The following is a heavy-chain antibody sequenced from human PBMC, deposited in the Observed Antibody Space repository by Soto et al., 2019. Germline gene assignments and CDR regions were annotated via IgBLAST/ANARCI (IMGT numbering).Heavy chain of an antibody. CDR3: ARHFHSDFFDY. D-gene: IGHD4-4*01. CDR2: IYYSGST. V-gene: IGHV4-59*08. J-gene: IGHJ4*02. Sequence: SETLSLTCTVSGGSISSYYWSWIRQPPGKGLEWIGYIYYSGSTNYNPSLKSRVTISVDTSKNQFSLKLSSVTAADTAVYYCARHFHSDFFDYWGQGTLVTVSS. CDR1: GGSISSYY.